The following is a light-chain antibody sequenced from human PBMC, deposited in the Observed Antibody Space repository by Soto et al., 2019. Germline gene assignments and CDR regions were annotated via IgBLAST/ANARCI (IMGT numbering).Light chain of an antibody. CDR3: QQYNNWPLWT. CDR2: GAS. CDR1: QSVSSK. J-gene: IGKJ1*01. V-gene: IGKV3-15*01. Sequence: EVVMTQSPATLSVSPGEGATLSCRASQSVSSKLAWYQQKPGQAPRLLVYGASTRPTGIPTRFSGSGSGTEFTLTISSLQSEDFAVYYCQQYNNWPLWTFGQGTKVDIK.